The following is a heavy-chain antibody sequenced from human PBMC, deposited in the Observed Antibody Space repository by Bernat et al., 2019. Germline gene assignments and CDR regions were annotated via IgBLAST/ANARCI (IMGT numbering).Heavy chain of an antibody. CDR1: GYSFTSYW. CDR2: IDPSDSYT. D-gene: IGHD3-16*01. V-gene: IGHV5-10-1*03. J-gene: IGHJ5*02. CDR3: ARHGGNDDGWFDP. Sequence: EVQLVQSGAEVKKPGESLRISCKGSGYSFTSYWISWVRQMPGKGLEWMGRIDPSDSYTNYSPSFQGHVTISAEKSISTAYLQGSSLKASDTASYYCARHGGNDDGWFDPWGQGTLVTVSA.